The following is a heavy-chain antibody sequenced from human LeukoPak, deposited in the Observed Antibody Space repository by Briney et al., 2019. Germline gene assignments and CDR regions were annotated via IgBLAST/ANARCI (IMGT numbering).Heavy chain of an antibody. J-gene: IGHJ4*02. CDR2: IIPIFGTP. V-gene: IGHV1-69*01. D-gene: IGHD3-22*01. CDR1: GGTFSGYA. CDR3: ARDRRYDSSGDFYA. Sequence: SVKVSCKASGGTFSGYAISWVRQAPGQGLEWMGGIIPIFGTPNYAQKFQGRVTITADESTSTAYMELSSLRSEDTAVYYCARDRRYDSSGDFYAWGQGTLVTVSS.